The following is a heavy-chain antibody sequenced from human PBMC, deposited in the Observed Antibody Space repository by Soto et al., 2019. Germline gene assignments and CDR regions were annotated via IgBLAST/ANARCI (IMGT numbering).Heavy chain of an antibody. Sequence: QVQLVQSGAEVKKPGSSVKVSCKASGGTFSSYAISWVRQAPGQGLEWMGGIIPIFGTANYAQKFQGRVTITADESTSTADMELSSLRSEDTAVYYCARDPETYGSGSYYFDYWGQGTLVTVSS. CDR2: IIPIFGTA. D-gene: IGHD3-10*01. V-gene: IGHV1-69*01. CDR3: ARDPETYGSGSYYFDY. CDR1: GGTFSSYA. J-gene: IGHJ4*02.